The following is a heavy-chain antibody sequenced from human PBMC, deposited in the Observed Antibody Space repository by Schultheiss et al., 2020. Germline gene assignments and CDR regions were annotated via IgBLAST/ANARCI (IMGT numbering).Heavy chain of an antibody. CDR3: AKDLQDYSNYALIGWFDP. J-gene: IGHJ5*02. Sequence: GESLKISCSTSGFTFSSYAMSWVRQAPGKGLEWVSAISGSGGSTYYADSVKGRFTISRDNSKNTLYLQMNSLRAEDTAVYYCAKDLQDYSNYALIGWFDPWGQGTLVTVSS. CDR1: GFTFSSYA. D-gene: IGHD4-11*01. CDR2: ISGSGGST. V-gene: IGHV3-23*01.